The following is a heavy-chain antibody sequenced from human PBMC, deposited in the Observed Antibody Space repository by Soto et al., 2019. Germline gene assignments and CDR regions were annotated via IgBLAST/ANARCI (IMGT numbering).Heavy chain of an antibody. V-gene: IGHV4-34*01. CDR2: INHSGST. CDR3: ARLAYCSGGSCYSRCQIDY. Sequence: PSETLSLTCAVYGGSFSGYYWSWIRQPPGKGLEWIGEINHSGSTNYNPSLKSRVTISVDTSKNQFSLKLSSVTAADTAVYYCARLAYCSGGSCYSRCQIDYWGQGTLVTVSS. J-gene: IGHJ4*02. CDR1: GGSFSGYY. D-gene: IGHD2-15*01.